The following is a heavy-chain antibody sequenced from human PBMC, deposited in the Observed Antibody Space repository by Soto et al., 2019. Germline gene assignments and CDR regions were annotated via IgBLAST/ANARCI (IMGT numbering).Heavy chain of an antibody. V-gene: IGHV2-5*02. D-gene: IGHD3-22*01. CDR2: IYWDDDK. Sequence: GPTLVNPTQTLTLTCTFSGFSLSTSGVGVGWIRQPPGKALEWLALIYWDDDKRYSPSLKSRLTITKDTSKNQVVLTMTNMDPVDTATYYCALLTYYYDSSGYYSSAEYFQHWGQGTLVTVSS. CDR3: ALLTYYYDSSGYYSSAEYFQH. J-gene: IGHJ1*01. CDR1: GFSLSTSGVG.